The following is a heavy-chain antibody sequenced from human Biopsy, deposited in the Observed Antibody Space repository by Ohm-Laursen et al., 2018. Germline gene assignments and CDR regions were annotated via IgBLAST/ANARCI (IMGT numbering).Heavy chain of an antibody. CDR2: INPSGSTT. V-gene: IGHV1-46*01. CDR1: GYSFTSYY. Sequence: ASVKASCKASGYSFTSYYMHWVRQAPGQGLEWMGMINPSGSTTSYPQIFQGRVTMTRDTSKSTVYMELSCLRSTDTAVYFCARNTGWYGDLYYFDYWGQGTLGTVSS. CDR3: ARNTGWYGDLYYFDY. J-gene: IGHJ4*02. D-gene: IGHD6-19*01.